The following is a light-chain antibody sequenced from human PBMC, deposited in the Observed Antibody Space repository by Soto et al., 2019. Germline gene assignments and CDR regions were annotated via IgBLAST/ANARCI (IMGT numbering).Light chain of an antibody. V-gene: IGKV3-20*01. CDR2: ASS. CDR1: QSVDRY. J-gene: IGKJ5*01. CDR3: QLYGISPH. Sequence: EAVLTPSPATLSFSPGATATLSFRASQSVDRYVAWYQQKVGQAPRLLIYASSNRATGIPDRFSGSASGTDFTLTINRLEPEDFAVYYCQLYGISPHFGQGTRLEN.